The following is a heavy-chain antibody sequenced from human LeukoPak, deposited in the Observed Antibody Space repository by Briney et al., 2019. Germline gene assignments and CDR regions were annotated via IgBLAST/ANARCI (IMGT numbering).Heavy chain of an antibody. CDR1: GGSISSSNYY. Sequence: PSETLSLTCTVSGGSISSSNYYWGWIRQPPGKGLEWIGSIYYSGTTYYNPSLKSRVTISVDTSKNQFFLKLSSVTAADTAVYYCVQYFGSGSFHNDAFDIWGQGTMVTVSS. CDR3: VQYFGSGSFHNDAFDI. D-gene: IGHD3-10*01. J-gene: IGHJ3*02. V-gene: IGHV4-39*07. CDR2: IYYSGTT.